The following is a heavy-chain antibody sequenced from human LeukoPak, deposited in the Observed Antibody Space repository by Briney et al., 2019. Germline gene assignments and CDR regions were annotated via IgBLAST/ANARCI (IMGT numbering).Heavy chain of an antibody. D-gene: IGHD5-18*01. CDR1: GYTFTSYG. V-gene: IGHV1-18*01. J-gene: IGHJ4*02. CDR2: ISAYNGNT. Sequence: ASVKVSCEASGYTFTSYGISWVRQAPGQGLEWMGWISAYNGNTSYAQKLQGRVTMTTDTSTSTAYMELRSLRSDDTAVYYCAREHVDTAMVDPFYFDYWGQGTLVTVSS. CDR3: AREHVDTAMVDPFYFDY.